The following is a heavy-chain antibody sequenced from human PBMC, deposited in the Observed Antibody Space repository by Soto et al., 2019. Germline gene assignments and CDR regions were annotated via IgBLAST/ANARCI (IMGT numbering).Heavy chain of an antibody. D-gene: IGHD3-16*02. CDR1: GYTFTSYG. V-gene: IGHV1-18*04. Sequence: ASVKVSCKASGYTFTSYGISWVRQASGQGLEWMGWISAYNGNTNYAQKLQGRVTMTTDTSTSTAYMELRSLRSDDTAVYYCARSGYSPSTTARHYYYYGMDVWGQGTTVTVSS. J-gene: IGHJ6*02. CDR2: ISAYNGNT. CDR3: ARSGYSPSTTARHYYYYGMDV.